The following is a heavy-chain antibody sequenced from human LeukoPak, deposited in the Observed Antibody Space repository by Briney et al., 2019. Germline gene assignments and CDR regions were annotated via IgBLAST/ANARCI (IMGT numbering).Heavy chain of an antibody. Sequence: ESGPTLVNPTQTLTLTCTFSGFSLTTGGMCVSWIRQPPGKALEWLARIDRDDDKYYSTSLKTRLTIPKDTSKNQVVLTMTSMDPVDTATYYCARQGRAFDIWGQGTMVTVSS. J-gene: IGHJ3*02. CDR2: IDRDDDK. CDR3: ARQGRAFDI. V-gene: IGHV2-70*11. CDR1: GFSLTTGGMC. D-gene: IGHD1-26*01.